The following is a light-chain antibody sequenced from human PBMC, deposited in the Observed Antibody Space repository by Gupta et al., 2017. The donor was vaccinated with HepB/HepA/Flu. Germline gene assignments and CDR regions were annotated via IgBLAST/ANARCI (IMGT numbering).Light chain of an antibody. CDR2: GAN. V-gene: IGLV1-40*01. CDR3: QSYDTSLGGWV. CDR1: SSNIGPGFD. Sequence: QSVLTQPPSVSGAPGQRVSISCSGRSSNIGPGFDVHWYQQLPGTAPKLLISGANNRPSGVPDRFSGSESDTSASLVITGLQADDEGEYYCQSYDTSLGGWVFGGGTKLTVL. J-gene: IGLJ3*02.